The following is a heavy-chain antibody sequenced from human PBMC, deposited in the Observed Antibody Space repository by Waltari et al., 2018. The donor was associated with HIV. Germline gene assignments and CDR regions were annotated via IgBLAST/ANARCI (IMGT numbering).Heavy chain of an antibody. V-gene: IGHV3-30*01. J-gene: IGHJ6*02. CDR3: ARDSSGYYYVGYGMDV. CDR2: ISYDGSNK. D-gene: IGHD3-22*01. Sequence: QVQLVESGGGVVQPGRSLRLSCAASGFTFNTYAMYWVRQAPGKGLECVAVISYDGSNKYYADSVKGRFTISRDNSKNTLYLQMNSLRAEDTAVHYCARDSSGYYYVGYGMDVWGQGTTVTVSS. CDR1: GFTFNTYA.